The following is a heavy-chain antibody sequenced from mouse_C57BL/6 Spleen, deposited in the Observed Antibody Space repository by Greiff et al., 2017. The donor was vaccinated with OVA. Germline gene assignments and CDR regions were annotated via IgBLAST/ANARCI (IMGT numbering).Heavy chain of an antibody. D-gene: IGHD1-1*01. V-gene: IGHV1-64*01. Sequence: QVQLKQPGAELVKPGASVKLSCKASGYTFTSYWMPWVKPRPGKGLEWIGMIHPNSGSTNYNEKFKSKATLTVDKSSSTAYMQLSSLTSEDSAVYYWARRVTTVVDAMDYWGQGTSVTVSS. CDR3: ARRVTTVVDAMDY. J-gene: IGHJ4*01. CDR2: IHPNSGST. CDR1: GYTFTSYW.